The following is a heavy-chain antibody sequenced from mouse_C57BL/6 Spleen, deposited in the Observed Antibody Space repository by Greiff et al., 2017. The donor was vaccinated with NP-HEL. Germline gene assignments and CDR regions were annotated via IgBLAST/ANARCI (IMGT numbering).Heavy chain of an antibody. V-gene: IGHV1-76*01. CDR2: IYPGSGNT. Sequence: QVQLQQSGAELVRPGASVKLSCKASGYTFTDYYINWVKQRPGQGLEWIARIYPGSGNTYYNEKFKGKATLTAEKSSSTAYMQLSSLTSEDSAVYFCASYGSREAWFAYWGQGTLVTVSA. CDR3: ASYGSREAWFAY. CDR1: GYTFTDYY. D-gene: IGHD1-1*01. J-gene: IGHJ3*01.